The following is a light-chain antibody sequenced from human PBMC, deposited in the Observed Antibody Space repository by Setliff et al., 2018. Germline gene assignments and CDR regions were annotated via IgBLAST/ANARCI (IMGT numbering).Light chain of an antibody. Sequence: ETVLTQSPGTLSLSPGERATLSRRASQTISTSYLAWYQQKHGQPPRLLIFGTINRATGIQDRCSGSGPGTDFTLTISRLAPEDFAVYYCQKYDGSFSFGQGTKVDIK. V-gene: IGKV3-20*01. CDR2: GTI. J-gene: IGKJ2*01. CDR1: QTISTSY. CDR3: QKYDGSFS.